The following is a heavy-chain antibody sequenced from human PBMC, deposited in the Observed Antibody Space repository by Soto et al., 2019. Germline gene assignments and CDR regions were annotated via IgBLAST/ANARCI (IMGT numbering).Heavy chain of an antibody. CDR2: ISGSGGST. D-gene: IGHD1-26*01. Sequence: EVQLLESGGGLVQPGGSLRLSCAASGFTFSSYAMSWVRQAPGKWLEWVSAISGSGGSTYYADSVKGRFTISRDNSKNTLSLQMNSLRAEDTAVYYCARDGVGATTYFGYFDYWGQGTLVTVSS. J-gene: IGHJ4*02. V-gene: IGHV3-23*01. CDR1: GFTFSSYA. CDR3: ARDGVGATTYFGYFDY.